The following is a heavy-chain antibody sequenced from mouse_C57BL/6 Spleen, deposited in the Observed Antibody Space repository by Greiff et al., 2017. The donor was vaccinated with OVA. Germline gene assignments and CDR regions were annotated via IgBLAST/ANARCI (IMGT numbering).Heavy chain of an antibody. CDR1: GYTFTDYY. CDR3: ARTPYYYGSSQYYFDY. V-gene: IGHV1-75*01. J-gene: IGHJ2*01. CDR2: IFPGSGST. D-gene: IGHD1-1*01. Sequence: VKLQESGPELVKPGASVKISCKASGYTFTDYYINWVKQRPGQGLEWIGWIFPGSGSTYYNEKFKGKATLTVDKSSSTAYMLLSSLTSEDSAVYFCARTPYYYGSSQYYFDYWGQGTTLTVSS.